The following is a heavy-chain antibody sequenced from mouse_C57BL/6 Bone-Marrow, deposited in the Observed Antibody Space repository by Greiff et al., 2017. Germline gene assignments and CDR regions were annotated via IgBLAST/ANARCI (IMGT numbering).Heavy chain of an antibody. CDR3: ARWELRRAFAY. Sequence: VQLQQPGAELVKPGASVKLSCKASGYTFTSYWMHWVKQRPGQGLEWIGMIHPNSGSTNYNEKFKSKATLTVDKSSSTAYMQLSSLTSEDSAVYYCARWELRRAFAYWGQGTLVTVSA. D-gene: IGHD2-12*01. J-gene: IGHJ3*01. V-gene: IGHV1-64*01. CDR1: GYTFTSYW. CDR2: IHPNSGST.